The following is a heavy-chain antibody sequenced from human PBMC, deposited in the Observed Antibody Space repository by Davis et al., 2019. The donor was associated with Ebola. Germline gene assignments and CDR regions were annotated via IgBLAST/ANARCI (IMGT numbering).Heavy chain of an antibody. CDR2: IKQDGSEK. J-gene: IGHJ4*02. V-gene: IGHV3-7*01. CDR3: AREDYY. CDR1: GFTFSSYG. Sequence: GESLKISCAASGFTFSSYGMHWVRQAPGKGLEWVANIKQDGSEKYYVDSVKGRFTISRDNAKNSLYLQMNSLRAEDTAVYYCAREDYYWGQGTLATVSS.